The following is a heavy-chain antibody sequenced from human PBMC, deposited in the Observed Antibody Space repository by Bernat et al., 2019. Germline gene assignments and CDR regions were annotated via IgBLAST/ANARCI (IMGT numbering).Heavy chain of an antibody. Sequence: EVQLEDSGGGLVQPGGSLRLSCATSGFTFSSHWMGWVRQAPGKGLEWVANIKQDGSEKYYVDSVKGRFAISRDNARNSLYLQMNSLRAEDTAVYYCARVAYGDYGYFQHWGQGTLVTVSS. CDR1: GFTFSSHW. CDR3: ARVAYGDYGYFQH. D-gene: IGHD4-17*01. CDR2: IKQDGSEK. V-gene: IGHV3-7*03. J-gene: IGHJ1*01.